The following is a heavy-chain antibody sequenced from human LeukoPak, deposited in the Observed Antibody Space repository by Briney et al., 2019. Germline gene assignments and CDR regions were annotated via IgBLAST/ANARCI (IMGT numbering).Heavy chain of an antibody. Sequence: KTGGSLRLSCAASGFTFSDYYMSWIRQAPGKGLEWVSYISSSGSTIYYADSVKGRFTISRDNSKNTLYLQMNSLRAEDTAVYYCAKFPPFLDTAMARDDYWGQGTLVTVSS. V-gene: IGHV3-11*01. CDR1: GFTFSDYY. CDR3: AKFPPFLDTAMARDDY. D-gene: IGHD5-18*01. CDR2: ISSSGSTI. J-gene: IGHJ4*02.